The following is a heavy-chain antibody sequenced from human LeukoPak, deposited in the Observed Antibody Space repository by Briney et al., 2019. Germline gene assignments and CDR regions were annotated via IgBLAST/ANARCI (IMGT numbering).Heavy chain of an antibody. CDR3: ARGLIRVPLGDAFDI. D-gene: IGHD3-10*01. CDR2: TYYRSKWYH. CDR1: GDSVSSNSAA. J-gene: IGHJ3*02. Sequence: SQTLSLTCAISGDSVSSNSAAWNWIRQSPSRGLEWLGRTYYRSKWYHGYAVSVKSRITISPDTSKNRFSLKLSSVTAADTAVYYCARGLIRVPLGDAFDIWGQGTMVTVSS. V-gene: IGHV6-1*01.